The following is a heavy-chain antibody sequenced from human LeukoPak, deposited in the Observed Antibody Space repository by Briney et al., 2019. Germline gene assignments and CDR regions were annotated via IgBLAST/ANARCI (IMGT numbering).Heavy chain of an antibody. CDR2: IYYSGST. CDR3: ARARGALDGYNYFDY. CDR1: GGSISSYY. V-gene: IGHV4-59*01. D-gene: IGHD5-12*01. J-gene: IGHJ4*02. Sequence: SETLSLTCTVSGGSISSYYWSWIRQPPGKGMERIGYIYYSGSTNYIPSLKSRVTISVDTSKNQFSLKLSSVTAADTAVYYCARARGALDGYNYFDYWGQGTLVTVSS.